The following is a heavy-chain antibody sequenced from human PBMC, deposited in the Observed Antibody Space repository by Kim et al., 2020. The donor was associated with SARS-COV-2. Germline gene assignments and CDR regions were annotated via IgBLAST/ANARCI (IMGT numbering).Heavy chain of an antibody. D-gene: IGHD2-2*01. J-gene: IGHJ3*02. CDR1: GFTFSSYG. Sequence: GGSLRLSCAASGFTFSSYGMHWVRQAPGKGLEWVAVIWYDGSNKYYADSVKGRFTISRDNSKNTLYLQMNSLRAEDTAVYYCARGEGVVPATDAFDIWGQGTMVTVSS. V-gene: IGHV3-33*08. CDR3: ARGEGVVPATDAFDI. CDR2: IWYDGSNK.